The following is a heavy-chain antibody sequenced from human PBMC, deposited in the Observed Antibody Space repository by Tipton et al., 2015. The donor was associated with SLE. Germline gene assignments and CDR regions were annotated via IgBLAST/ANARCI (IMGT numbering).Heavy chain of an antibody. CDR3: ARVTYSCSGAICYGFYFEY. CDR2: IYYSGST. CDR1: GGSISSYY. J-gene: IGHJ4*02. Sequence: TLSLTCTVSGGSISSYYWSWIRQPPGRGLEWIGYIYYSGSTNYNPSLKSRVTISVDTSNNQFSLKLSSVTAADTAMYYCARVTYSCSGAICYGFYFEYWGQGTLVTVSS. D-gene: IGHD2-15*01. V-gene: IGHV4-59*08.